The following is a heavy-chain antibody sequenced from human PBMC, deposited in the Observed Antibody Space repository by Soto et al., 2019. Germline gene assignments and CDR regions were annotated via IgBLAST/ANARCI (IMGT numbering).Heavy chain of an antibody. CDR2: IKQDGSEK. D-gene: IGHD6-19*01. CDR1: GFTFSSYW. CDR3: ARVGRSSGSLGY. J-gene: IGHJ4*02. Sequence: EVQLVESGGGLVQPGGSLRLSGAASGFTFSSYWMTWVRQAPGKGLEGVANIKQDGSEKYYVDSVKGRFTISRDNAKNSLYLQMNSLRAEDTAVYYCARVGRSSGSLGYWGQGTLVTVSS. V-gene: IGHV3-7*01.